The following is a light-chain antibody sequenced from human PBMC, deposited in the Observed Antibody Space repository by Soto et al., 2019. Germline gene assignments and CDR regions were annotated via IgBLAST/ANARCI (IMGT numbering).Light chain of an antibody. CDR1: QSISSG. CDR2: DAS. J-gene: IGKJ1*01. V-gene: IGKV1-5*01. Sequence: DIQMTQSPSTLSASVGDRVTITCRASQSISSGLAWYQQKPGKAPKLLIYDASSLESGVPSRFSGSGSGTEFPLTISSLQPDDFATYYCQQYNSYSWTFGQGTKVEI. CDR3: QQYNSYSWT.